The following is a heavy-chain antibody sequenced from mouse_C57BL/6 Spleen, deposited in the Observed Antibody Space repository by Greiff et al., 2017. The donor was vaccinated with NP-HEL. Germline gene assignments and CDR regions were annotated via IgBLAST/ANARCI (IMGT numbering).Heavy chain of an antibody. CDR2: IHPNSGST. V-gene: IGHV1-64*01. D-gene: IGHD1-1*01. CDR3: APTVVADYAMDY. J-gene: IGHJ4*01. Sequence: VQLQQPGAELVKPGASVKLSCKASGYTFTSYWMHWVKQRPGQGLEWIGMIHPNSGSTNYNEKFKSKAPLTVDKSSSTAYMQLSSLTSEDSAVYYCAPTVVADYAMDYWGQGTSVTVSS. CDR1: GYTFTSYW.